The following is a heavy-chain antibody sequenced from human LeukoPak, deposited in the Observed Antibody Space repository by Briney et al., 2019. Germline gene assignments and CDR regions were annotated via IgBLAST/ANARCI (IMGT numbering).Heavy chain of an antibody. V-gene: IGHV1-2*02. J-gene: IGHJ6*02. CDR1: GYTFTGYY. CDR3: ARDGRLGYSGYDSDDYCCGMDV. D-gene: IGHD5-12*01. CDR2: INPNSGGT. Sequence: GASVKVSCKASGYTFTGYYMHWVRQAPGQGLEWMGWINPNSGGTNYAQKFQGRVTMTRDTSISTAYMELSRLRSDDTAVYYCARDGRLGYSGYDSDDYCCGMDVWGQGTTVTVSS.